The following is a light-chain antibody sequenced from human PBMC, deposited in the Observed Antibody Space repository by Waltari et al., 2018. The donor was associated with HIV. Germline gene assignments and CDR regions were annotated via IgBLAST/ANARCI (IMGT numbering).Light chain of an antibody. CDR2: RNT. CDR3: QVWHNITVI. CDR1: NVGGKY. V-gene: IGLV3-9*01. Sequence: SYDLPQPVSVSVTLAQTARLPCGGDNVGGKYVQWYQHRPGHAPILVIYRNTIRPSGISDRFSGSNSGTTASLTITKVQARDEADYSCQVWHNITVIFGGGTKLSVL. J-gene: IGLJ2*01.